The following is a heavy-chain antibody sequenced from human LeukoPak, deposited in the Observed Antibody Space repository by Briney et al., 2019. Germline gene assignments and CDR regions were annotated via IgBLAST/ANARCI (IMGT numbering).Heavy chain of an antibody. D-gene: IGHD3-22*01. CDR2: ISGSGGST. CDR3: ANKYYYDSSGYYPSSG. CDR1: GFTFSSYA. V-gene: IGHV3-23*01. Sequence: PGGSLRLSCAASGFTFSSYAVSWVRQAPGKGLEWVSAISGSGGSTYYADSVKGRFTISRDNSKNTLYLQMNSLRAEDTAVYYCANKYYYDSSGYYPSSGWGQGTLVTVSS. J-gene: IGHJ4*02.